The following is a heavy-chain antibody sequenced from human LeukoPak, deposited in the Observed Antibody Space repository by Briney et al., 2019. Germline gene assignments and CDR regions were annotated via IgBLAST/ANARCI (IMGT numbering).Heavy chain of an antibody. CDR1: GGSISSGGYY. D-gene: IGHD3-3*01. CDR3: ARSYYDFWSGYSPPFDY. Sequence: SQTLSLTCTVSGGSISSGGYYWSWIRQHPGKGLEWIGYIYYSGSTYYNPSLKSRVTISVDTSKNQFSLKLSSVTAADTAVYYCARSYYDFWSGYSPPFDYWGQGTLVTVSS. J-gene: IGHJ4*02. V-gene: IGHV4-31*03. CDR2: IYYSGST.